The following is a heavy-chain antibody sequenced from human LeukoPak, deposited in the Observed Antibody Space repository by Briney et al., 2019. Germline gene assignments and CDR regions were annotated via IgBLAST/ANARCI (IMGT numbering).Heavy chain of an antibody. D-gene: IGHD3-3*01. V-gene: IGHV3-7*01. Sequence: GGSLRLSCAASGFTFRRYWMSWVRQAPGKGLEWGANIKQDGSEKYYVDSVKGRFTISRDNAKNSLYLQMNSLRAEDTAAYYCARFYDFWSGFDHWGQGTLVTVSS. CDR3: ARFYDFWSGFDH. CDR1: GFTFRRYW. J-gene: IGHJ4*02. CDR2: IKQDGSEK.